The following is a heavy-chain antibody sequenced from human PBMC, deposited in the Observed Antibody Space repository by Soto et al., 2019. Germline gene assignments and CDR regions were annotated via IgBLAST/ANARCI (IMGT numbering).Heavy chain of an antibody. CDR1: GGSISSGGYS. J-gene: IGHJ5*01. CDR2: IYHSGST. CDR3: ARLGGFYQSLDS. Sequence: SETLSLTCAVSGGSISSGGYSWSWVRQPPGKGLEWIGYIYHSGSTYYNPSLKSRVTISVDRSKNQFFLRLRSVTAADTAVYYCARLGGFYQSLDSWGQGTLVTVSS. D-gene: IGHD3-22*01. V-gene: IGHV4-30-2*01.